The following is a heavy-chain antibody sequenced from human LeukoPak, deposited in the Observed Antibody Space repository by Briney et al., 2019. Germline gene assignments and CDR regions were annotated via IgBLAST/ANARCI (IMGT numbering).Heavy chain of an antibody. J-gene: IGHJ4*02. D-gene: IGHD2-2*01. Sequence: GGSLRLSCAASGFTFSSYAMHWVRQAPGKELEWVAVISYDGSNKYYADSVKGRFTISRDNSKNTLYLQMNSLRAEDTAVYYCAREYCSSTSCYPDYWGQGTLVTVSS. CDR2: ISYDGSNK. V-gene: IGHV3-30*04. CDR1: GFTFSSYA. CDR3: AREYCSSTSCYPDY.